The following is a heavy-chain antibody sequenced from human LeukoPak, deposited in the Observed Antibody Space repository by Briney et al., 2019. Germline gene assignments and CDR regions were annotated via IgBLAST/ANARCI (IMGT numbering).Heavy chain of an antibody. D-gene: IGHD3-3*01. CDR2: ISAYNGNT. Sequence: ASVKVSCKASGGTFSSYAISWVRQAPGQGLEWMGWISAYNGNTNYAQKLQGRVTMTTDTSTSTAYMEQRSLRSDDTAVYYCARGPFGRFLEWYYFDYWGQGTLVTVSS. CDR1: GGTFSSYA. J-gene: IGHJ4*02. V-gene: IGHV1-18*01. CDR3: ARGPFGRFLEWYYFDY.